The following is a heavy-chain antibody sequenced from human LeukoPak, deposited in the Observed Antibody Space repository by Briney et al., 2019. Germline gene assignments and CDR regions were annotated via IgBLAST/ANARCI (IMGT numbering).Heavy chain of an antibody. CDR1: GFTFSSYS. CDR2: ISSSRSTI. D-gene: IGHD6-19*01. Sequence: GGSLRLSCAASGFTFSSYSMNWVRQAPGKGLEWVSSISSSRSTIYYADSVKGRFTISRDNAKNSLYLQMNSLRAEDTAVYHCARDESSSDWNYYYYGMDVWGQGTTVTVSS. V-gene: IGHV3-48*01. J-gene: IGHJ6*02. CDR3: ARDESSSDWNYYYYGMDV.